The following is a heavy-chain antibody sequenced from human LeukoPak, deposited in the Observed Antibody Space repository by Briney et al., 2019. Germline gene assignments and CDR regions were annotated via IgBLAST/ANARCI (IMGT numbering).Heavy chain of an antibody. D-gene: IGHD5-18*01. V-gene: IGHV3-66*01. CDR1: GFTVSSNY. J-gene: IGHJ4*02. CDR3: AREDGYSYGVDY. CDR2: IYSGGST. Sequence: PGGSLRLSCAASGFTVSSNYMSWVRQAPGKGLEWVSVIYSGGSTYYADSVKGRFTISRDNSKNTLYLQTNSLRAEDTAVYYCAREDGYSYGVDYWGQGTLVTVSS.